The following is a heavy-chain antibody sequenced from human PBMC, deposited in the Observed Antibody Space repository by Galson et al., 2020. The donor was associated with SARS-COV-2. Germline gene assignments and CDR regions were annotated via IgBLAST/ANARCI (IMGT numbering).Heavy chain of an antibody. V-gene: IGHV4-39*01. CDR3: ARLEAAGTANFDC. D-gene: IGHD6-13*01. CDR2: IYYSGST. J-gene: IGHJ4*02. Sequence: SETLSLTCTVSGDSFSSRSYYWGWIRQPPGKGLEWIGTIYYSGSTSYNPSLMSRVTISVDTSKNQFSLKLSSVTATDTAVYYCARLEAAGTANFDCWGQGTLVTVSS. CDR1: GDSFSSRSYY.